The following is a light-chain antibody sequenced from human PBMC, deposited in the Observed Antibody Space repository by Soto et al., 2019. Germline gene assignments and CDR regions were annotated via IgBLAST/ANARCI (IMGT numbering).Light chain of an antibody. V-gene: IGKV3D-20*02. CDR3: QQRSNWPIT. Sequence: EVVLTQSPGTLSLSPGESATLSCRASQSVSSSYLAWYQQKPGQSPRLLIYRASTRATGIPDRFSGSGSGTDFTLTIARLEPEDFAVYYCQQRSNWPITFGQGTRLEI. J-gene: IGKJ5*01. CDR2: RAS. CDR1: QSVSSSY.